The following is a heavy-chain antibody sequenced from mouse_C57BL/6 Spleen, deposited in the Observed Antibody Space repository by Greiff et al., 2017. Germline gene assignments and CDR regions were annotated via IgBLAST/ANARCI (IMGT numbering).Heavy chain of an antibody. CDR3: ASGGLGHGFAY. CDR1: GFSLTSYG. CDR2: IWGVGST. D-gene: IGHD4-1*01. V-gene: IGHV2-6*01. J-gene: IGHJ3*01. Sequence: VQGVESGPGLVAPSQSLSITCTVSGFSLTSYGVDWVRQSPGKGLEWLGVIWGVGSTNYNSALKSRLSISKDNSKSQVFLKMNSLQTDDTAMYYCASGGLGHGFAYWGQGTLVTVSA.